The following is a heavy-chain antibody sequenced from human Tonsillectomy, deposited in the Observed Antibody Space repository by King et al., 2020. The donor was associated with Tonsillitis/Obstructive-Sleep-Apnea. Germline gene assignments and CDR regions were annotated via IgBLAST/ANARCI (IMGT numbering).Heavy chain of an antibody. CDR3: ARRVPYYYYYMDV. J-gene: IGHJ6*03. CDR1: GGSISSSSYY. Sequence: VQLQESGPGLVKPSETLSLTCTVSGGSISSSSYYWGWIRQPPGKGLEWIGSIYYSGSTYYNPSLKSRVTISVDTSKNQFSLKLSSVTAADTAVYYCARRVPYYYYYMDVWGIGTTVTVSS. CDR2: IYYSGST. V-gene: IGHV4-39*01.